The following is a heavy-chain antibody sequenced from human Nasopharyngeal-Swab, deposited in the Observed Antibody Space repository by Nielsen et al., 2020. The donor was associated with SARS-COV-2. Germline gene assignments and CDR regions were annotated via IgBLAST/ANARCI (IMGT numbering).Heavy chain of an antibody. CDR2: IYPGDSDT. J-gene: IGHJ6*02. V-gene: IGHV5-51*01. Sequence: VRQAPGKGLEWMGIIYPGDSDTRYSPSFQGQVTISADKSISTAYLQWSSLKASDTAMYYCARLFTVAGTPNGLYYYGMDVWGQGTTVTVSS. CDR3: ARLFTVAGTPNGLYYYGMDV. D-gene: IGHD6-19*01.